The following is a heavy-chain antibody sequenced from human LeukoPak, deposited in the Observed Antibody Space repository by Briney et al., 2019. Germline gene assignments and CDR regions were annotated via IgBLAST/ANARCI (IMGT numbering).Heavy chain of an antibody. D-gene: IGHD3-10*01. CDR3: ARVTRTTMVRGVSYYMDV. Sequence: ASVKVSCKASGYTFTSYGISWVRQAPGQGLEWMGWISAYNGNTNYAQKLQGRVTMTTDTSTSTAYMELRSLRSDDTAVYYCARVTRTTMVRGVSYYMDVWGKGTTVTISS. CDR2: ISAYNGNT. J-gene: IGHJ6*03. CDR1: GYTFTSYG. V-gene: IGHV1-18*01.